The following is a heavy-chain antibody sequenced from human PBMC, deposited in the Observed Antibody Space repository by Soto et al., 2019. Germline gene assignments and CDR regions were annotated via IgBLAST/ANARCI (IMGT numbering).Heavy chain of an antibody. V-gene: IGHV3-23*01. Sequence: GGSLRLSCTASGFIFSNFAMAWVRQAPGRGLERVAKIAGGGGSTFYADSVKGRFTISRDNSKNTLYLQMDSLRDEDTAVYYCAKAAMYFSPFEAWGQGAPVTVSS. CDR2: IAGGGGST. CDR3: AKAAMYFSPFEA. J-gene: IGHJ5*02. CDR1: GFIFSNFA. D-gene: IGHD2-2*01.